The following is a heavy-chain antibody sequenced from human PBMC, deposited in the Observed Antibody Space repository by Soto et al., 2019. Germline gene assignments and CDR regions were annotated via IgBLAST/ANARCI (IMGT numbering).Heavy chain of an antibody. D-gene: IGHD7-27*01. J-gene: IGHJ4*02. CDR3: AREANWGGYFDY. CDR2: INSDGSST. CDR1: GFTFSSYW. Sequence: PGGSLRLSCATSGFTFSSYWMHWVRQAPGKGLVWVSRINSDGSSTSYADSVKGRFTISRDNAKNTLYLQMNSLRAEDTAVYYCAREANWGGYFDYWGQGTLVTVSS. V-gene: IGHV3-74*01.